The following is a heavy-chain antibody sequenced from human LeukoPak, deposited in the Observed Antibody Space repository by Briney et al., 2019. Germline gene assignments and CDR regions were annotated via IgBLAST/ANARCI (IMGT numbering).Heavy chain of an antibody. Sequence: ASVKVSCKASGYTFTGYYMHWVRQAPGQGLEWMGRINPNSGGTNYAQKFQGRVTMTRDTSISTAYMELRRLRSDDTAVYYCARVIAVAGVVRRFDYWGQGTLVTVSS. V-gene: IGHV1-2*06. CDR2: INPNSGGT. J-gene: IGHJ4*02. CDR1: GYTFTGYY. CDR3: ARVIAVAGVVRRFDY. D-gene: IGHD6-19*01.